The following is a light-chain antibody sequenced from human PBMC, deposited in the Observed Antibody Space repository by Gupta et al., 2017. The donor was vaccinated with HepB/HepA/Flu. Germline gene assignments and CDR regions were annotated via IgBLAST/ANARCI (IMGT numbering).Light chain of an antibody. CDR2: AAS. CDR1: QSISSY. Sequence: DIQMTQSPSSLSASVGDRVTITCRASQSISSYLNWYQQKPGKAPKLLIYAASSLQSGVPSRFSSSGSGTDVTQSTSSLKPVEFATYDSQQSQCNQAFGQGTKLEIK. J-gene: IGKJ2*01. V-gene: IGKV1-39*01. CDR3: QQSQCNQA.